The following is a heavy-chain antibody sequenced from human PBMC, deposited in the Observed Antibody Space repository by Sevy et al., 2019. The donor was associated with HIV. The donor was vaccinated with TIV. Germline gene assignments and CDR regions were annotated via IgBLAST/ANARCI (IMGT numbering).Heavy chain of an antibody. Sequence: GGSLRLSCAASGFTLSSYWMHWVRQAPGKGLVWVSRINGDGSSTSYADSVKGRFTISRDNAKNTLYLQMNSLRAEDTAVYYCARRNYYYYMDVWGKGSTVTVSS. CDR1: GFTLSSYW. V-gene: IGHV3-74*01. CDR2: INGDGSST. J-gene: IGHJ6*03. CDR3: ARRNYYYYMDV.